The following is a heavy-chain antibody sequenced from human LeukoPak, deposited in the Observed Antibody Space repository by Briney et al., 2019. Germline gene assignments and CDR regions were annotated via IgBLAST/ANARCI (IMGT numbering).Heavy chain of an antibody. CDR3: ARHGIVDSSRKYYFDY. D-gene: IGHD6-13*01. CDR2: IYYSGST. V-gene: IGHV4-59*08. Sequence: SETLSLTCTVSGGSTSSYYWSWIRQPPGKGLEWVGYIYYSGSTNYNPSLKSRITISVDTSKNQFSLNLNSVTADDTAVYFCARHGIVDSSRKYYFDYWGQGTLVTVSS. J-gene: IGHJ4*02. CDR1: GGSTSSYY.